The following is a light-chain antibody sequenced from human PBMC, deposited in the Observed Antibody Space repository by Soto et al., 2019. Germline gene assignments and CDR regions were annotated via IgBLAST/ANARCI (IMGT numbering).Light chain of an antibody. CDR2: GAS. CDR1: QSVTSRY. Sequence: EIVLTQSPGTLSLSPGERATLSCKASQSVTSRYLAWYQQKPGQAPRLLIYGASSRATGIPDRFSGSGSGTDCTLTISRLEPEDFAVYFCQQYNNSPEYTFGQGTKLEIK. J-gene: IGKJ2*01. V-gene: IGKV3-20*01. CDR3: QQYNNSPEYT.